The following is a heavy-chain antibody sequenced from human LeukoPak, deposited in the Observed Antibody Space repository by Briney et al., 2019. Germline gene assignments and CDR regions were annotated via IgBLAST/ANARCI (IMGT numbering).Heavy chain of an antibody. J-gene: IGHJ4*02. CDR3: ARGLRRPYLFDY. CDR1: GFTVSSNY. D-gene: IGHD4-17*01. CDR2: IYSGGST. V-gene: IGHV3-53*01. Sequence: GGSLRLSCAASGFTVSSNYMSWVRQAPGKGLEWVSVIYSGGSTYYADSVKGRFTISRDNSKNTLYLQMNSLRAEDTAVYYCARGLRRPYLFDYWGQGTLVTVSS.